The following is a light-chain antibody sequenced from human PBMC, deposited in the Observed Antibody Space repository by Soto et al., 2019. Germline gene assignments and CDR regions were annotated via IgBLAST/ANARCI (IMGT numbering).Light chain of an antibody. CDR1: QSVSSSY. V-gene: IGKV3-20*01. Sequence: EIVLTQSPGTLSLSPGEGATLSCRASQSVSSSYLAWYQQKPGQAPRLLIYGASSRAPGIPDRFSGSGSGTDFTLTISRLEPEDFALYYCQQYDGSRYTFGQGTKVAIK. CDR3: QQYDGSRYT. CDR2: GAS. J-gene: IGKJ2*01.